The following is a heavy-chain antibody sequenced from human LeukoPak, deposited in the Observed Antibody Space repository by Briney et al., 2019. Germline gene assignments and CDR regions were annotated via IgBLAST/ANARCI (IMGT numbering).Heavy chain of an antibody. CDR1: GFTFSSYG. J-gene: IGHJ4*02. Sequence: GGSLRLSCAASGFTFSSYGMHWVRQAPGKGLEWVAVISYDGSNKYYADSAKGRFTISRDNSKNTLYLQMNSLRAEDTAVYYCAKDPGSSWYAGFDYWGQGTLVTVSS. V-gene: IGHV3-30*18. D-gene: IGHD6-13*01. CDR3: AKDPGSSWYAGFDY. CDR2: ISYDGSNK.